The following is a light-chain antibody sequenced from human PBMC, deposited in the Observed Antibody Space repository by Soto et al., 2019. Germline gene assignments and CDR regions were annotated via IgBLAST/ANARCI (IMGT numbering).Light chain of an antibody. V-gene: IGKV3-11*01. Sequence: EIVLTQSPATLSLSPGERATLSCRASQSVSSYLAWYQQKPGQAPRLLIHDASNRATGIPARFSGSGSGTDFTLTISSLEPEDFAVYYCQQYGSSPFTFGGGTKVEIK. CDR1: QSVSSY. CDR3: QQYGSSPFT. CDR2: DAS. J-gene: IGKJ4*01.